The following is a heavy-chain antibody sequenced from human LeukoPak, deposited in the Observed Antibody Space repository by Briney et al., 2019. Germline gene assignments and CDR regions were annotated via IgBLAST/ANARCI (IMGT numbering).Heavy chain of an antibody. CDR3: AKELRRSPTYYFDY. J-gene: IGHJ4*02. Sequence: AGGSLRLSCAASGFTVSSNYMGWVRQAPGKGLEWVSVIYSAGNTDYADSVKGRFTISRDNSKNTLYLQMNSRRAEDTAIYFCAKELRRSPTYYFDYWGQGTLVTVSS. CDR1: GFTVSSNY. CDR2: IYSAGNT. D-gene: IGHD2-15*01. V-gene: IGHV3-53*01.